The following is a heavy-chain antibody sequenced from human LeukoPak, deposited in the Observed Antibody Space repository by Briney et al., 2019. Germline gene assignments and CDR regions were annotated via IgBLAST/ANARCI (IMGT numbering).Heavy chain of an antibody. CDR2: INWNGGST. V-gene: IGHV3-20*04. CDR3: ARGGWFGELLFDY. J-gene: IGHJ4*02. CDR1: GFIFRSYS. D-gene: IGHD3-10*01. Sequence: PGGSLRLSCAASGFIFRSYSMNWVRQAPGKGLGWVSGINWNGGSTGYADSVKGRFTISRDNAKNSLYLRMNSLRAEDTALYYCARGGWFGELLFDYWGQGTLVTVSS.